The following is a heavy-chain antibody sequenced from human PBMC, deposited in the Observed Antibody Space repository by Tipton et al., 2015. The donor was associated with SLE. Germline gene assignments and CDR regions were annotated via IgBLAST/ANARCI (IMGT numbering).Heavy chain of an antibody. D-gene: IGHD3-22*01. J-gene: IGHJ4*02. CDR1: GGSISSGECY. CDR2: IYNSENT. V-gene: IGHV4-30-4*01. CDR3: ARDPSDTSGFYTYSFDL. Sequence: LRLSCTVSGGSISSGECYWGWIRQPPGKGLEWIGYIYNSENTYNNPSLKSRLTISVDTSRNQFSLKLSSVTAADTAVYYCARDPSDTSGFYTYSFDLWGQGTPVTVSS.